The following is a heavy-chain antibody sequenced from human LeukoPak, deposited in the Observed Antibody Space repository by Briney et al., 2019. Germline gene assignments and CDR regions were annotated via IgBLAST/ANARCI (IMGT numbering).Heavy chain of an antibody. J-gene: IGHJ4*02. CDR2: INPNSGDT. CDR3: ANTYGYNY. Sequence: ASVKVSCKASGYTFTSYGLSWVRQAPGQGLEWMGWINPNSGDTNYAQKFQGRVTMTRDTSISTAYMELSRLTSHDTAVYYCANTYGYNYWGQGTLVTVSS. CDR1: GYTFTSYG. D-gene: IGHD5-18*01. V-gene: IGHV1-2*02.